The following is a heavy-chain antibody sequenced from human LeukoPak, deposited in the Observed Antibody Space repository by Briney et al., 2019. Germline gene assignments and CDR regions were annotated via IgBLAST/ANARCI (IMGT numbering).Heavy chain of an antibody. CDR2: IIPIFGTA. Sequence: ASVKVSCKASGYTFSGYYIHWVRQAPGQGLEWMGGIIPIFGTANYAQKFQGRVTITADESTSTAYMELSSLRSEDTAVYYCARTLVGYYYYMDVWGKGTTVTISS. CDR3: ARTLVGYYYYMDV. CDR1: GYTFSGYY. D-gene: IGHD2-15*01. J-gene: IGHJ6*03. V-gene: IGHV1-69*13.